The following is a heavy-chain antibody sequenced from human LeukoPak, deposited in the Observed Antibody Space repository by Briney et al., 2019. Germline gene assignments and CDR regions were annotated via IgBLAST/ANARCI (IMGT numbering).Heavy chain of an antibody. J-gene: IGHJ3*01. CDR2: IYYSGNT. CDR3: ARLFSSSWYRGAFDL. D-gene: IGHD6-13*01. V-gene: IGHV4-39*01. CDR1: GGSINSGY. Sequence: SETLSLTCSVSGGSINSGYWGWIRQPPGKGLEWIGSIYYSGNTYYNPSLKSRVTISVDTSKNQFSLKLSSVTAADTAVYYCARLFSSSWYRGAFDLWGQGTMVTVSS.